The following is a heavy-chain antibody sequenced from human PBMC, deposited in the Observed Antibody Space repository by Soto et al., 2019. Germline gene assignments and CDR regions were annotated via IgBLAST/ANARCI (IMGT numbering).Heavy chain of an antibody. CDR1: GFTFSSYG. D-gene: IGHD6-6*01. CDR3: ARDRGGVKQLVFYY. CDR2: IWYDGSNK. J-gene: IGHJ4*02. Sequence: QVQLVESGGGVVQPGRSLRLSCAASGFTFSSYGMHWVRQAPGKGLEWVAVIWYDGSNKYYADSVKGRFTISRDNSKNTLYLQMNILRAEDTAVYYCARDRGGVKQLVFYYWGQGTLVTVSS. V-gene: IGHV3-33*01.